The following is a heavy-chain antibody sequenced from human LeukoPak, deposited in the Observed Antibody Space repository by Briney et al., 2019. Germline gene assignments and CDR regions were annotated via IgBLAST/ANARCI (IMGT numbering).Heavy chain of an antibody. CDR2: VSPDGRST. CDR1: GFIFNNYW. D-gene: IGHD2-8*02. CDR3: AKVDGTGNSVFDY. V-gene: IGHV3-74*01. Sequence: GGSLTLSCSASGFIFNNYWMHWVRPAPGKGRVWISRVSPDGRSTNYADSVKGRFTISRDNAKNALYLQMNSLSAEDTAIYYCAKVDGTGNSVFDYWGQGTLVPVSS. J-gene: IGHJ4*02.